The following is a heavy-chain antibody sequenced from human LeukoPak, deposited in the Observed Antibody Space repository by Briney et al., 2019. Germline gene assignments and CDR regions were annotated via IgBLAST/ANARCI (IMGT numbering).Heavy chain of an antibody. D-gene: IGHD2-2*01. CDR2: ISYDGSNK. CDR3: AKDYRRYCSSTSCQPFDY. Sequence: PGRSLRLSCAASGFTFSSYGMHWVRQAPGKGLEWVAVISYDGSNKYYADSVKGRLTISRDNSKNTLYLQMNSLRAEDTAVYYCAKDYRRYCSSTSCQPFDYWGQGTLVTVSS. V-gene: IGHV3-30*18. CDR1: GFTFSSYG. J-gene: IGHJ4*02.